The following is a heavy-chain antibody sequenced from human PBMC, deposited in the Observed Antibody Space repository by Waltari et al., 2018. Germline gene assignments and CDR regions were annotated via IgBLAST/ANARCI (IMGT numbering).Heavy chain of an antibody. CDR2: ISGSSFTI. V-gene: IGHV3-48*04. D-gene: IGHD2-15*01. CDR3: ARDVGYCSGGSCPAMDV. J-gene: IGHJ6*04. Sequence: EVQVVESGGGLSQPGGSLRLSRAAPGFTFRSSSMKWVRQAPGMVLDWLSYISGSSFTIYYADSVKGRFTISRDNAENSVYLQMNSLRAEDTAVYYCARDVGYCSGGSCPAMDVWGKGTTVTISS. CDR1: GFTFRSSS.